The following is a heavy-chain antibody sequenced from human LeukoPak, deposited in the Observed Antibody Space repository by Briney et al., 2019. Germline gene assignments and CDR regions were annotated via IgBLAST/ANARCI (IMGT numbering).Heavy chain of an antibody. D-gene: IGHD6-19*01. CDR3: ARGDSSGGFGGFDY. CDR2: ISAYNGNT. V-gene: IGHV1-18*04. Sequence: ASVKVSCKASGYTFTSYYMHWVRQAPGQGLEWMGWISAYNGNTNYAQKLQGRVTMTTDASTSTAYMELRSLRSDDTAVYYCARGDSSGGFGGFDYWGQGTLVTVSS. CDR1: GYTFTSYY. J-gene: IGHJ4*02.